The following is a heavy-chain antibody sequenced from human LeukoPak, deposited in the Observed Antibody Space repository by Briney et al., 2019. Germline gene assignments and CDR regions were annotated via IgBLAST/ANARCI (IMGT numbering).Heavy chain of an antibody. D-gene: IGHD2-15*01. V-gene: IGHV4-59*08. CDR1: GDSVTSSY. CDR2: VSSDGTT. Sequence: PSETLSLTCSVSGDSVTSSYWNWIRQPPGKGREWIGYVSSDGTTNYTPSLRSRLIMSVDTAKNDISLILTSVTASDTAIYYCARLDCFVEGCYNHWGRGTLVTVSS. J-gene: IGHJ4*02. CDR3: ARLDCFVEGCYNH.